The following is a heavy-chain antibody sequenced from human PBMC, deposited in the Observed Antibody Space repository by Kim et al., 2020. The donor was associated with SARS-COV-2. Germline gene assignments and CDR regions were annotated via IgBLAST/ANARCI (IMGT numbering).Heavy chain of an antibody. J-gene: IGHJ6*01. Sequence: GGSLRLSCVASGFTFDIYAMSWVRQAPGKGLEWVSVMSGGGVNKFSADSVRGLSTSSRDTSNNTLYLKMNNLRDETTALYYSATKVFMGGYNYFCYYA. D-gene: IGHD5-12*01. V-gene: IGHV3-23*01. CDR1: GFTFDIYA. CDR3: ATKVFMGGYNYFCYYA. CDR2: MSGGGVNK.